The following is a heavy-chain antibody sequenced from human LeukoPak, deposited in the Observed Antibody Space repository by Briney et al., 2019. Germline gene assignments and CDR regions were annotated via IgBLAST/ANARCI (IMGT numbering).Heavy chain of an antibody. CDR1: GYTFTGYY. Sequence: GASVKVSCKASGYTFTGYYMRWVRQAPGQGLEWMGWINPNSGGTNYAQKFQGRVTMTRDTSISTAYMELSRLRSDDTAVYYCARGARAYSGYDWDNWFDPWGQGTLVTVSS. D-gene: IGHD5-12*01. V-gene: IGHV1-2*02. CDR2: INPNSGGT. J-gene: IGHJ5*02. CDR3: ARGARAYSGYDWDNWFDP.